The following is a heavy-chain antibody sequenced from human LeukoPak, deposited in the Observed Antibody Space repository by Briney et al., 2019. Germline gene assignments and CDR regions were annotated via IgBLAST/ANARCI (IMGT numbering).Heavy chain of an antibody. D-gene: IGHD4-17*01. CDR3: ARGMTTVISEHPNWFDP. CDR2: IIPILGIA. Sequence: PEASVTVSCKASGGTFSSYAIRWVRQPPGQGLEWMGRIIPILGIANYAQKFQGRVTITADKSTSTAYMELSSLRSENTAVYSCARGMTTVISEHPNWFDPWGQGTLVTVSS. CDR1: GGTFSSYA. J-gene: IGHJ5*02. V-gene: IGHV1-69*04.